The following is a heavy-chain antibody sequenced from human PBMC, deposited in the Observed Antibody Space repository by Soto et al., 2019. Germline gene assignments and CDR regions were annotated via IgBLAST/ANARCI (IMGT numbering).Heavy chain of an antibody. CDR2: INTYNGNT. CDR1: GYTFTNYG. J-gene: IGHJ4*02. CDR3: GKYGVDHTATATGGY. D-gene: IGHD5-18*01. Sequence: QVHLVQSGPEVKKPGASVRVSCRASGYTFTNYGIGWVRQAPGQGLEWMGWINTYNGNTNYAQKFPGRLTMTTDTSATTAHMELTSLKSHDTAMYYCGKYGVDHTATATGGYWGQGTLVTVSS. V-gene: IGHV1-18*01.